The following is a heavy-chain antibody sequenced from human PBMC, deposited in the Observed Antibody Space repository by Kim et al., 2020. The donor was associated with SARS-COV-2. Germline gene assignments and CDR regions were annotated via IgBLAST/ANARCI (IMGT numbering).Heavy chain of an antibody. J-gene: IGHJ5*02. V-gene: IGHV1-46*01. CDR2: INPSGGST. CDR3: ARDLSSGLNWFDP. CDR1: GYTFTSYY. D-gene: IGHD6-19*01. Sequence: ASVKVSCKSSGYTFTSYYMHWVRQAPGQGLEWMGIINPSGGSTSYAQKFQGRVTMTRDTSTSTDYMELSSLRSEDTAVYYCARDLSSGLNWFDPWGQGTLVTVSS.